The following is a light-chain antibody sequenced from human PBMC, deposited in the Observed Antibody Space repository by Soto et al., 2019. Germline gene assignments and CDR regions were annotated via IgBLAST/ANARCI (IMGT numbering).Light chain of an antibody. CDR2: GAS. Sequence: EIVMTQSPATLSVSPGERATLSCMASQSVSSSLAWYQQKPGQAPRLLIHGASSRATGIPDRFSGSGSGTDFTLTISRLEPEDFAVYYCQQYGSSPPLTFGGGTKVDIK. CDR3: QQYGSSPPLT. CDR1: QSVSSS. J-gene: IGKJ4*01. V-gene: IGKV3-20*01.